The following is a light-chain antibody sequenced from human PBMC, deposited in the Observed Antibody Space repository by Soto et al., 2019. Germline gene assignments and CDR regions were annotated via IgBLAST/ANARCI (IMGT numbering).Light chain of an antibody. CDR3: QQYNNWPPVT. CDR2: GAS. V-gene: IGKV3-15*01. CDR1: QSVSSN. J-gene: IGKJ5*01. Sequence: EVVITQCPATLSVSPGERATLSCRASQSVSSNLAWYQQKPGQAPRLLIYGASTRATGIPARFSGSGSGTEFTLTISSLQSEDFAVYYCQQYNNWPPVTFGQGTRLAIK.